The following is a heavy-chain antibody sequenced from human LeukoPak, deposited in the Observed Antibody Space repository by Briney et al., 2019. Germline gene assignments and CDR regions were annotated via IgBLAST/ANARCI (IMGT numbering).Heavy chain of an antibody. J-gene: IGHJ6*02. D-gene: IGHD5-18*01. Sequence: PGGSLRLSCAASGLTFSSHWMHWVRQAPGKGLEWVAVISYDGSNKYYADSVKGRFTISRDNSKNTLYLQMNSLRAEDTAVYYCARYSYGYPNYGMDVWGQGTTVTVSS. CDR3: ARYSYGYPNYGMDV. V-gene: IGHV3-30-3*01. CDR1: GLTFSSHW. CDR2: ISYDGSNK.